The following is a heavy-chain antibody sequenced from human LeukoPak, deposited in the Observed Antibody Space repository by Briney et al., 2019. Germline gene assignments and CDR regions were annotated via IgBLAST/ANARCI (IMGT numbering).Heavy chain of an antibody. D-gene: IGHD6-13*01. V-gene: IGHV4-39*01. CDR2: INHSGST. CDR1: GGSIDSTSYY. CDR3: ARHGEQQLVLVDY. J-gene: IGHJ4*02. Sequence: PSETLSLTCTVSGGSIDSTSYYWGWIRQPPGKGLEWIGEINHSGSTNYNPSLKSRVTISVDTSKNQFSLKLSSVTAADTAVYYCARHGEQQLVLVDYWGQGTLVTVSS.